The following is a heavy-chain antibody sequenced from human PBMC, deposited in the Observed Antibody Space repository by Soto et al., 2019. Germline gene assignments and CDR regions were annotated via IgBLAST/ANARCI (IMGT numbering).Heavy chain of an antibody. D-gene: IGHD3-16*01. Sequence: XGTLSLTCTVSGVSISSGNWWAWVRQSPRKGLEYIGEIFHDGTANYFPSFERRVAMSVDKSKNQFSLKLTSVTAADAAIYYCARLVYDTRLDYLYFDFWGQGAQVTVSS. V-gene: IGHV4-4*02. CDR1: GVSISSGNW. J-gene: IGHJ4*02. CDR3: ARLVYDTRLDYLYFDF. CDR2: IFHDGTA.